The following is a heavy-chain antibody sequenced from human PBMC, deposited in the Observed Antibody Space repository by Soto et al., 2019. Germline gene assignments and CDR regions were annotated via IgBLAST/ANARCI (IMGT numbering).Heavy chain of an antibody. Sequence: ASAKVSCKASGYTFTSYGISWVRQAPGQGLERMGWISAYNGNTNYAQKLQGRVTMTTDTSTSTAYMELRSLRSDDTAVYYCARYYDSSGYQNWFDPWGQGTLVNVSS. CDR2: ISAYNGNT. V-gene: IGHV1-18*01. D-gene: IGHD3-22*01. J-gene: IGHJ5*02. CDR1: GYTFTSYG. CDR3: ARYYDSSGYQNWFDP.